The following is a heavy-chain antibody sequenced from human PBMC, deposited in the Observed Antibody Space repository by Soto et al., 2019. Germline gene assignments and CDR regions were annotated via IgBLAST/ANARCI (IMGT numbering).Heavy chain of an antibody. CDR1: GGSISSYY. D-gene: IGHD2-2*01. CDR3: ARLRCSSTSCYVPTYYYYYYMDV. J-gene: IGHJ6*03. Sequence: PSETLSLTCTVSGGSISSYYWSWIRQPPGKGLEWIGYIYYSGSTNYNPSLKSRVTISVDTSKNQFSLKLSSVTAADTAVYYCARLRCSSTSCYVPTYYYYYYMDVWGKGTTVTVSS. V-gene: IGHV4-59*08. CDR2: IYYSGST.